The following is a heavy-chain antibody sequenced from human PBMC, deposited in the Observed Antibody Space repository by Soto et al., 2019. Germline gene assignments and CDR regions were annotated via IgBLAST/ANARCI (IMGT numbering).Heavy chain of an antibody. CDR3: ARDRPHADTIFGVVSGRGSGMDV. D-gene: IGHD3-3*01. V-gene: IGHV4-30-4*01. Sequence: SETLSLTCTVSGGSISSGDYYWSWIRQPPGKGLEWIGYIYYSGSTYYNPSLKSRVTISVDTSKNQFSLKLSSVTAADTAVYYCARDRPHADTIFGVVSGRGSGMDVWGQGTTVTVSS. CDR1: GGSISSGDYY. J-gene: IGHJ6*02. CDR2: IYYSGST.